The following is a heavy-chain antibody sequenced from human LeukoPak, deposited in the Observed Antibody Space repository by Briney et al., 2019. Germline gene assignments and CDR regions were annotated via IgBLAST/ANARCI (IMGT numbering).Heavy chain of an antibody. D-gene: IGHD6-19*01. CDR2: IIPILGIT. Sequence: GASVKVSCKASGGTFSNYAINWVRQAPGQGLEWMGRIIPILGITNYAQKFQGRVTITADKSTSTAYMELSSLRSEDTAVYYCARVPRLGIAVAAFDYWGREPWSPSPQ. CDR3: ARVPRLGIAVAAFDY. CDR1: GGTFSNYA. V-gene: IGHV1-69*04. J-gene: IGHJ4*02.